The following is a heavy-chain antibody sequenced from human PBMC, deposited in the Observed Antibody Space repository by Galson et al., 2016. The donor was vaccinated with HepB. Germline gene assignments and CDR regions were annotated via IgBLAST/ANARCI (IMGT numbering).Heavy chain of an antibody. CDR3: AADLKYDILTGFYYGMDV. V-gene: IGHV1-58*01. D-gene: IGHD3-9*01. CDR1: GFTFTSSA. Sequence: SVKVSCKASGFTFTSSAVQWVRQARGQRLEWIGWIVVGSGNTNYAQKFQERVTITRDMSTSTAYMELSSLRSEDTAVYYCAADLKYDILTGFYYGMDVWGQGTTVTVSS. J-gene: IGHJ6*02. CDR2: IVVGSGNT.